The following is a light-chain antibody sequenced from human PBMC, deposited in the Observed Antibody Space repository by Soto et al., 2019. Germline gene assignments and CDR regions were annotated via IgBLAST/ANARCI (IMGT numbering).Light chain of an antibody. V-gene: IGLV2-14*01. CDR2: EVR. Sequence: QSVLTQPASVSGSPGQSITISCTGTSSDVGGYNYVSWYQQHPGKAPKLMIYEVRNRPSGISNRFSGSKSGYTASLTISGLQAEDEAYYYCSSYTSAGTLVFGGGTKLTVL. CDR1: SSDVGGYNY. J-gene: IGLJ2*01. CDR3: SSYTSAGTLV.